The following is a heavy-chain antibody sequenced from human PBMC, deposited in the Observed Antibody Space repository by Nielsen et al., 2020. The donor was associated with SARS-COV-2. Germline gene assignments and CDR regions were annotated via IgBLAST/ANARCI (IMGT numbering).Heavy chain of an antibody. CDR2: TSYDGRDK. Sequence: GGSLRLSCVASEISFRSYGMHWVRQAPGKGLDWVAFTSYDGRDKFYADSVRGRFIVSRDNFRNTLPLHMDSLRTEDTAVYFCARQATIYMNEVSGMDVWGLGTTVTVSS. J-gene: IGHJ6*02. V-gene: IGHV3-30*03. CDR3: ARQATIYMNEVSGMDV. CDR1: EISFRSYG. D-gene: IGHD3-9*01.